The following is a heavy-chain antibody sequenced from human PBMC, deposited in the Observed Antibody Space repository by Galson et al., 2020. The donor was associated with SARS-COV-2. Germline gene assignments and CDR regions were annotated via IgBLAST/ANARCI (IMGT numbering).Heavy chain of an antibody. J-gene: IGHJ3*02. CDR3: ARPHYGSGSPGRHAFDI. D-gene: IGHD3-10*01. CDR2: IFPTGTT. Sequence: TLSLTCTVSGASLSRGTYYWNWIRQPAGQGLEWIAYIFPTGTTDSNPSPQSRVSISMDPSKNQFSLQLNSGTAADAAVYYCARPHYGSGSPGRHAFDIWGRGTMVTVSS. V-gene: IGHV4-61*09. CDR1: GASLSRGTYY.